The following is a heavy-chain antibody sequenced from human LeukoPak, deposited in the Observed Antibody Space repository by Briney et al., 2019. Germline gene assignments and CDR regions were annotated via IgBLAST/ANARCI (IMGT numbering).Heavy chain of an antibody. V-gene: IGHV3-74*01. CDR1: GFTSSSNW. CDR2: INSDGSST. J-gene: IGHJ3*02. CDR3: ASSRYINNWGI. D-gene: IGHD6-13*01. Sequence: GGSLRLSCAASGFTSSSNWMHWVRQTPGKGLVWVSRINSDGSSTTYADSVKGRFTISRDNAKNTLYLQMNSLRADDTAVYYCASSRYINNWGIWGQGTMVTVSS.